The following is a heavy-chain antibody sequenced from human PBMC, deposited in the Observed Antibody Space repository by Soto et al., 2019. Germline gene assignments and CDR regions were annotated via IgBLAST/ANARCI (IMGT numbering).Heavy chain of an antibody. CDR3: AREGSYSAYNFAHGIQLWSFDF. D-gene: IGHD5-18*01. V-gene: IGHV4-4*07. CDR1: GGSINTFY. J-gene: IGHJ4*02. CDR2: IFSSGST. Sequence: SETLSLTCTVSGGSINTFYWSWVRQPAGKGLEWIGRIFSSGSTSFNPSLESRVAMSGDTSKNHFSLNLRSVTAADMAVYYCAREGSYSAYNFAHGIQLWSFDFWGTGALVTVSS.